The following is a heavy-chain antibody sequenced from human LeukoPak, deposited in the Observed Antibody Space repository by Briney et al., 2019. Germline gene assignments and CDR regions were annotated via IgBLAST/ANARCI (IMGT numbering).Heavy chain of an antibody. D-gene: IGHD1-26*01. CDR3: ARDWIGGSGSYPFDY. J-gene: IGHJ4*02. CDR2: ISTYNDNT. CDR1: GYTFTSYG. Sequence: ASVKVSCKASGYTFTSYGISWVRQAPGQGLEWMGWISTYNDNTNYAQKYQGRATMTTDTSTSTAYMELRSLRSDDTAVYYCARDWIGGSGSYPFDYWGQGTLVTVSS. V-gene: IGHV1-18*01.